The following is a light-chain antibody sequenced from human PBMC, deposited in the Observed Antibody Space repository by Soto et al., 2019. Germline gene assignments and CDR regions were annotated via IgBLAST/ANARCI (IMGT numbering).Light chain of an antibody. CDR3: ISYTGKSASYV. CDR2: EVT. J-gene: IGLJ1*01. CDR1: STDVGAFNY. Sequence: LTQPASVSGSPGQSITISCTGTSTDVGAFNYVAWYQQHPGKAPKLIIYEVTNRPSGVSYRFSASKSGNTASLTISGLHSEHEADYYCISYTGKSASYVFGTGTEVTVL. V-gene: IGLV2-14*01.